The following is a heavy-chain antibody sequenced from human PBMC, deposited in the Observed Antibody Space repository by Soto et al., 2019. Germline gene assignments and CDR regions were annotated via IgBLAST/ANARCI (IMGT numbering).Heavy chain of an antibody. Sequence: ASVKVSGKASGYTVTSYAMHWVRQAPGQRLEWMGWINAGNGNTKYSQKFQGRVTITRDTSASTAYMELSSLRSEDTAVYYCAREEVVVYGMDVWGQGTTVTVSS. CDR3: AREEVVVYGMDV. V-gene: IGHV1-3*01. D-gene: IGHD2-15*01. J-gene: IGHJ6*02. CDR2: INAGNGNT. CDR1: GYTVTSYA.